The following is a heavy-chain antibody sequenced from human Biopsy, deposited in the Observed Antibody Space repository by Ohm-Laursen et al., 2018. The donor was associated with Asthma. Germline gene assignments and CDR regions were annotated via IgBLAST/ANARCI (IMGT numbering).Heavy chain of an antibody. J-gene: IGHJ4*02. CDR3: ARGPAWQQLDN. Sequence: SLRLSCAASGFTFDDYAMHWVRQAPGKGLVWVSRINSDGSSTSYADSVKGRFTISRDNAKNTLYLEMNSLRAEDTAVYYCARGPAWQQLDNWGQGTLVTVSS. CDR1: GFTFDDYA. V-gene: IGHV3-74*01. CDR2: INSDGSST. D-gene: IGHD6-13*01.